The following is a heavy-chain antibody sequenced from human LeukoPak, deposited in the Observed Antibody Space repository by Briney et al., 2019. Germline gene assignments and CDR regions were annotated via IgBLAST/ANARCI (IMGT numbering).Heavy chain of an antibody. J-gene: IGHJ4*02. CDR3: GRDLDWGAFDH. CDR1: GFTFSSYA. D-gene: IGHD3-9*01. Sequence: GGSLRLSCAASGFTFSSYAMTWVRQAPGKGLEWVSAISGSGTSTYYADSVKGRFTISRDNSKNTLYLQMNSLRAEDTAVYYCGRDLDWGAFDHWGQGTLVTVSS. V-gene: IGHV3-23*01. CDR2: ISGSGTST.